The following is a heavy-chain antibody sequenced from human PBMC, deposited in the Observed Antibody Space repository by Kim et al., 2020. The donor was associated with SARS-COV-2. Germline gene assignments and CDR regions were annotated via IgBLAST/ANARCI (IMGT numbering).Heavy chain of an antibody. V-gene: IGHV1-18*04. CDR2: IYPYNGNT. J-gene: IGHJ3*02. D-gene: IGHD3-10*01. CDR3: AREARDGSGAFDI. Sequence: ASVKVSCKASGYTFTNNEIIWVRQAPEQGLEWMGWIYPYNGNTDSAQKFQGRVVLTTDTSTSTAYMELRSLRSDDTAVYYCAREARDGSGAFDIWGPGTMVTVSS. CDR1: GYTFTNNE.